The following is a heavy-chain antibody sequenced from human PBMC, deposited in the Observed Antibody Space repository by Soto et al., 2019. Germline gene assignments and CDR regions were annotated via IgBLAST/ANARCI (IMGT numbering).Heavy chain of an antibody. D-gene: IGHD3-10*02. CDR3: ARARFGETLLFDS. CDR1: GGSITYYH. J-gene: IGHJ4*02. CDR2: IYSSGST. Sequence: PSETLSLTCTVSGGSITYYHWSWIRQPAGKGLEWIGRIYSSGSTNYNPSPKSRVTMSVDTSKNKFSLNLNSVTAADTAVYYCARARFGETLLFDSWGQGALVTVSS. V-gene: IGHV4-4*07.